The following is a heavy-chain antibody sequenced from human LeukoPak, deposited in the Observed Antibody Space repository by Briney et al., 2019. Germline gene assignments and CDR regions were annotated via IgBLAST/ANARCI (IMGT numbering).Heavy chain of an antibody. CDR3: ASPHRVQLWFPSPWPFDY. V-gene: IGHV4-39*01. D-gene: IGHD5-18*01. J-gene: IGHJ4*02. CDR1: GGSISSSSYY. Sequence: PSETLSLTCTVSGGSISSSSYYWGWIRQPPGKGLEWIGSIYYSGSTYYNPSLKSRVTISVDTSKNQFSLKLSSVTPADTAVYYCASPHRVQLWFPSPWPFDYWGQGTLVTVSS. CDR2: IYYSGST.